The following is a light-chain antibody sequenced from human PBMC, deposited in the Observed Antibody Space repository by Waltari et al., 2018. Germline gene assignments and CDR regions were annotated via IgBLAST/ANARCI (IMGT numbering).Light chain of an antibody. CDR1: ALPTRY. CDR2: EDT. Sequence: SYDLTQPPSLSVSPGQPARITCPGDALPTRYAYWYQQKSGQATVLVIYEDTRRPSGIPERFSGSTSGTMATLIISGAQVEDAADYYCYSTDSSGFHRVFGGGTKLTVL. CDR3: YSTDSSGFHRV. V-gene: IGLV3-10*01. J-gene: IGLJ3*02.